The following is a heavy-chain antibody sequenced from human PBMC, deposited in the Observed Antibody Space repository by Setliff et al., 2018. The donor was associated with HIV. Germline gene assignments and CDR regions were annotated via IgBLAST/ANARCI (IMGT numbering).Heavy chain of an antibody. Sequence: SETLSLTCGVHGGSFSGYYWTWIRQPPGKGLEWIGEIKHSGSTNYNPSLKSRVTISVDTAKNQFSLNLTSVTAADTAVYYCARGGFRWSGSYADYWGQGTLVTVSS. D-gene: IGHD1-26*01. CDR2: IKHSGST. J-gene: IGHJ4*02. V-gene: IGHV4-34*01. CDR3: ARGGFRWSGSYADY. CDR1: GGSFSGYY.